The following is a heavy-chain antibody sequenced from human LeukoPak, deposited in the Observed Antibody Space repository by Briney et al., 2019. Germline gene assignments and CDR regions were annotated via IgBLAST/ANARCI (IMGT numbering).Heavy chain of an antibody. J-gene: IGHJ3*02. CDR2: FIPIFGTA. CDR1: GGTFSSFA. D-gene: IGHD1-26*01. V-gene: IGHV1-69*06. Sequence: ASVKVSCKTSGGTFSSFAISWVRQAPGQGLEWMGGFIPIFGTANYAQKFQGRVTITADKSTSTAYMELSSLRSEDTAVYYCATHSGSYYDDAFDIWGQGTMVTVSS. CDR3: ATHSGSYYDDAFDI.